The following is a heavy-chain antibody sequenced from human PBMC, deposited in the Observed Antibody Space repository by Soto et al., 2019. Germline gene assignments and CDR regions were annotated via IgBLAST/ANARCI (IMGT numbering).Heavy chain of an antibody. J-gene: IGHJ4*02. D-gene: IGHD3-16*01. CDR2: ISNSGGGT. CDR3: AKGGGGDY. Sequence: GGSLRLSCAASGFTFSSYAMSWVRQAPGKGLEWVSSISNSGGGTYYADSVKGRITISRDNSKNTLYLQMNSLRAEDTAVYYCAKGGGGDYWGQGTLVTVSS. CDR1: GFTFSSYA. V-gene: IGHV3-23*01.